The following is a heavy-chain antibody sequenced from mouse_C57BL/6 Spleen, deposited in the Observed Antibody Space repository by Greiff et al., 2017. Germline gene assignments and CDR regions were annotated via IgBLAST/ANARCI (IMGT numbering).Heavy chain of an antibody. Sequence: QVQLQQSGPELVKPGASVKISCKASGYAFSSSWMTWVKQRPGKGLEWIGRIYPGDGYTNYNGKFKGKATLTADKSSSTAYMQLSSLTSEDSAVYFCAREGTVVPKDYAMDYWGQGTSVTVSS. D-gene: IGHD1-1*01. CDR1: GYAFSSSW. V-gene: IGHV1-82*01. J-gene: IGHJ4*01. CDR2: IYPGDGYT. CDR3: AREGTVVPKDYAMDY.